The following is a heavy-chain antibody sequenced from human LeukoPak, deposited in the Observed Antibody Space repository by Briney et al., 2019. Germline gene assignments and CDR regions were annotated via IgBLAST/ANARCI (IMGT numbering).Heavy chain of an antibody. CDR3: ARGKSLQQWLVRVLGY. CDR1: GGSFSGYY. J-gene: IGHJ4*02. V-gene: IGHV4-34*01. CDR2: INHSGST. Sequence: ASETLSLTCAVYGGSFSGYYWSWIRQPPGKGLEWIGEINHSGSTNYNPSLKSRVTISVDTSKNQFSLKLSSVTAADTAVYYCARGKSLQQWLVRVLGYWGQGTLVTVSS. D-gene: IGHD6-19*01.